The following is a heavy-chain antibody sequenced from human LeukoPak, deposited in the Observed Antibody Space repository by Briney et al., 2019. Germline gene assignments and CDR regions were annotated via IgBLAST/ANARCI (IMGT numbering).Heavy chain of an antibody. CDR1: GGSINSNY. D-gene: IGHD6-6*01. CDR2: IYYSGST. Sequence: SETLSLTCTVSGGSINSNYWSWIRQPPGKGLEWIGYIYYSGSTNYNPSLKSRVTISVDTSKNQFSLKLSSVTAADTAVYYCARVEYSSSCDYWGQGTLVTVSS. CDR3: ARVEYSSSCDY. V-gene: IGHV4-59*12. J-gene: IGHJ4*02.